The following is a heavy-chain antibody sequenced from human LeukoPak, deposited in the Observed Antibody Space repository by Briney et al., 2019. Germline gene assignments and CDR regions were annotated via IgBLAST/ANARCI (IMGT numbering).Heavy chain of an antibody. CDR3: ARNFYDILTGWAFDI. CDR1: GYSISSGYY. D-gene: IGHD3-9*01. CDR2: IYHSGST. V-gene: IGHV4-38-2*02. Sequence: SETLSLTCTVSGYSISSGYYWGWIRQPPGKGLEWIGSIYHSGSTYYNPSLKSRVTISVDTSKNQFSLRLSSVTAADTAVYYCARNFYDILTGWAFDIWGQGTMVTVSS. J-gene: IGHJ3*02.